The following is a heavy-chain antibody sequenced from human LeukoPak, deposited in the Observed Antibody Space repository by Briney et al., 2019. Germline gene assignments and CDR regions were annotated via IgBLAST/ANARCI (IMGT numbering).Heavy chain of an antibody. Sequence: SETLSLTCTVSGGSISSYYWSWIRQPPGKGLEWIGYIYYSGSTYYNPSLKSRVTISVDTSKNQFSLKLSSVTAADTAVYYCAREVTVEMATIRSFWFDYWGQGTLVTVSS. CDR1: GGSISSYY. CDR2: IYYSGST. D-gene: IGHD5-24*01. CDR3: AREVTVEMATIRSFWFDY. J-gene: IGHJ4*02. V-gene: IGHV4-59*12.